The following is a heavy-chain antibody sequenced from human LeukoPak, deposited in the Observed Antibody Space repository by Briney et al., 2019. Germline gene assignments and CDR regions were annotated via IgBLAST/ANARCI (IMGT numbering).Heavy chain of an antibody. Sequence: GASVKVSCKASGGTFSSYAISWVRQAPGQGLEWMGGIIPIFGTANYAQKFQGRVTITTDESTSTAYMELSSLRSEDTAVYYCARGGDCTNGVCYYFDYWGQGTLVTVSS. J-gene: IGHJ4*02. CDR2: IIPIFGTA. D-gene: IGHD2-8*01. CDR1: GGTFSSYA. V-gene: IGHV1-69*05. CDR3: ARGGDCTNGVCYYFDY.